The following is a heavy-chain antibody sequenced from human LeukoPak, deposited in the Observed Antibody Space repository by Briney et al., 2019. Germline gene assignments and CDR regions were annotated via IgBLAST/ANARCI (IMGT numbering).Heavy chain of an antibody. V-gene: IGHV4-61*05. CDR3: ARAEGLRYYDILTGYYRYYYYMDV. D-gene: IGHD3-9*01. J-gene: IGHJ6*03. CDR2: IYYSGST. CDR1: GGSISSSSYY. Sequence: PSETLSLTCTVSGGSISSSSYYWSWIRQPPGKGLEWIGYIYYSGSTNYNPSLKSRVTISVDTSKNQFSLKLSSVTAADTAVYYCARAEGLRYYDILTGYYRYYYYMDVWGKGTTVTVSS.